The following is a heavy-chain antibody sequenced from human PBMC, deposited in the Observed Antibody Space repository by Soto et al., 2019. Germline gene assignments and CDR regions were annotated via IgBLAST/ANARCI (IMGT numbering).Heavy chain of an antibody. CDR1: GYTFTSYG. V-gene: IGHV1-18*01. D-gene: IGHD3-22*01. J-gene: IGHJ4*02. CDR3: ARIYRITMIVVAQYYFDY. CDR2: ISAYNGNT. Sequence: QVQLVQSGAEVKKPGASVKVSCKASGYTFTSYGISWVRQAPGQGLEWMGWISAYNGNTNYAQKLQGRVTMTTDTATSTAYMELRSLRSYDTAVYYCARIYRITMIVVAQYYFDYWGQGTLVTVSS.